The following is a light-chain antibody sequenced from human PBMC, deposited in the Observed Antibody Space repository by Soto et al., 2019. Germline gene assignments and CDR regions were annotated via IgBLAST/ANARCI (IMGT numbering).Light chain of an antibody. CDR1: QSIRSY. J-gene: IGKJ4*01. Sequence: IHGAQFPSSLSASVWERMTLPGRESQSIRSYLNWYPQTPGKAPKLLIYAASSLQSGVRSRFSCSGAGTDFTRTISSLQPEDVATYYCQQSYSTTLTFGGGTKVDIK. CDR3: QQSYSTTLT. V-gene: IGKV1-39*01. CDR2: AAS.